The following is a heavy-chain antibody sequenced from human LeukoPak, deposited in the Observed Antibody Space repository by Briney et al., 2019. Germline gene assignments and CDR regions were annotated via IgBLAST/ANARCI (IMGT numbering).Heavy chain of an antibody. V-gene: IGHV4-38-2*02. CDR1: GYSISSGYY. CDR2: IYHSGST. CDR3: ARARDYYDSSGYRDIDAFDI. Sequence: SETLSLTCTVSGYSISSGYYWGWIRQPPGKGLEWIGSIYHSGSTYYNPTLKSRVTKSVDTSKNQFSLKLSSVTAADTAVYYCARARDYYDSSGYRDIDAFDIWGQGTMVTVSS. D-gene: IGHD3-22*01. J-gene: IGHJ3*02.